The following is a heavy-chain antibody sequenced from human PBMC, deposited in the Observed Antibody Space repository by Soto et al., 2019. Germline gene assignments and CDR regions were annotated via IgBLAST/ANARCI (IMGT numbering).Heavy chain of an antibody. Sequence: EVQLVESGGGLVKPGGSLRLSCAASGFTFSDAWMNWVRQAPGRGLEWVGRIKSKAGGGALDYAGPVKGTPPISRDDSKDTLYLQINSVKTEDTAVYYCTTGGYFGGVVVAFHIWGQGTMMPVSS. CDR2: IKSKAGGGAL. J-gene: IGHJ3*02. D-gene: IGHD3-10*01. V-gene: IGHV3-15*07. CDR1: GFTFSDAW. CDR3: TTGGYFGGVVVAFHI.